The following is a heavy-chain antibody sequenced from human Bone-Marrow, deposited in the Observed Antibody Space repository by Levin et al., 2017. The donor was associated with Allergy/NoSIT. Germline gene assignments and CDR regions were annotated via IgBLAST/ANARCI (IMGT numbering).Heavy chain of an antibody. J-gene: IGHJ6*02. Sequence: GGSLRLSCEGSGFSFDDYTMHWVRRAPGKGLEWVSLIRSYGGKADYADSVKGRFTISRDDIRRSLFLQMDSLRPEDTGLYFCVKERVASRSLFFGMELWGRGTAVTVSS. CDR1: GFSFDDYT. D-gene: IGHD5-12*01. CDR2: IRSYGGKA. CDR3: VKERVASRSLFFGMEL. V-gene: IGHV3-43*01.